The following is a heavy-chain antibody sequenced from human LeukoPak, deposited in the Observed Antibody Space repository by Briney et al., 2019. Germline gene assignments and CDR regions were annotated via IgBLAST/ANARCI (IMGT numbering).Heavy chain of an antibody. CDR2: INVDGTYT. J-gene: IGHJ1*01. Sequence: PGGSLRLSCAASEFTFRSYWMNWVRQAPGKGLVWVSRINVDGTYTYYADSVKGRFTISRDNADNTLHLQMNSLRAEDTAVYHCVREVGAPGSFQHWGQGAPVTVSS. CDR1: EFTFRSYW. D-gene: IGHD1-26*01. V-gene: IGHV3-74*01. CDR3: VREVGAPGSFQH.